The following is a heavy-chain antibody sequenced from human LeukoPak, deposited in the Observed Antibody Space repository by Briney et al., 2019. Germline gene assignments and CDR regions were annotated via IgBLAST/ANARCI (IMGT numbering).Heavy chain of an antibody. J-gene: IGHJ6*02. CDR2: ISGGGGNT. V-gene: IGHV3-23*01. D-gene: IGHD6-13*01. Sequence: GGSLRLSCAATGFTFSSYAMSWVRQAPGKGLEGVSAISGGGGNTHYADSVKGRFTISRDNSKNPLYLQMTSLRAEDTAVYYCARDPIIAAAGTGPHYYYYYGMDVWGQGTTVTVSS. CDR3: ARDPIIAAAGTGPHYYYYYGMDV. CDR1: GFTFSSYA.